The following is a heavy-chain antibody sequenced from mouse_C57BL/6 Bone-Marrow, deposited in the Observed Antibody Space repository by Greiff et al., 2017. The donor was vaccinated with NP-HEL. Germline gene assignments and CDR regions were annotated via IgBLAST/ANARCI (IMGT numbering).Heavy chain of an antibody. CDR2: IYPRSGNT. D-gene: IGHD1-1*02. J-gene: IGHJ3*01. V-gene: IGHV1-81*01. Sequence: QVQLQQSGAELARPGASVKLSCKASGYTFTSYGISWVKQRTGQGLEWIGEIYPRSGNTYYNEKFKGKATLTADKSSSTAYMELRSLTSEDSAVYFCATYGRTGAYWGQGTLVTVSA. CDR1: GYTFTSYG. CDR3: ATYGRTGAY.